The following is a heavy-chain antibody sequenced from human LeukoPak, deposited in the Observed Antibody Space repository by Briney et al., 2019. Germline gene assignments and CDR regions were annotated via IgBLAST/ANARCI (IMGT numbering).Heavy chain of an antibody. CDR2: IYYSGST. CDR1: GDSINSYY. J-gene: IGHJ4*02. Sequence: SETLSLTCNVSGDSINSYYWSWIRQPPGKELEWIGYIYYSGSTNYNPSLKSRVTISVDTSKNQFSLKLSSMTAADTAVYYCARHTTMAHFDYWGQGTLVTVSS. V-gene: IGHV4-59*08. CDR3: ARHTTMAHFDY. D-gene: IGHD5-18*01.